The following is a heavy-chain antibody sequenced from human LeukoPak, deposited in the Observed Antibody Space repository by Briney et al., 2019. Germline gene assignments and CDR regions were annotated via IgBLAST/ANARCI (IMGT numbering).Heavy chain of an antibody. D-gene: IGHD5-24*01. CDR2: IYYSGST. J-gene: IGHJ4*02. CDR1: GGSISSYY. CDR3: ARMGDGYKIDY. V-gene: IGHV4-59*01. Sequence: NPSETLSLTCTVSGGSISSYYWSWIRQPPGKGLEWIGYIYYSGSTNYNPSLKSRVTISVDTSKNQFSLKLSSVTAADTAVYYCARMGDGYKIDYWGQGTLVTVSS.